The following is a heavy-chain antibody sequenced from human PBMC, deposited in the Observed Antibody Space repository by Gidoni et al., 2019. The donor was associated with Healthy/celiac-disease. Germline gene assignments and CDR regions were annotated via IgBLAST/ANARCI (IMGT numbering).Heavy chain of an antibody. CDR3: ARNIADS. J-gene: IGHJ4*02. CDR1: GGSFSDYY. Sequence: QVQLQQWGAGLLKPSETLSLTCAAYGGSFSDYYWSWIRQPPGKGLEWIGEINHSGRTNYNPSLKSRVTISVDTSKNQFSLKLSSMTAADTAVYYCARNIADSWGQGTLVTVSS. CDR2: INHSGRT. D-gene: IGHD5-12*01. V-gene: IGHV4-34*01.